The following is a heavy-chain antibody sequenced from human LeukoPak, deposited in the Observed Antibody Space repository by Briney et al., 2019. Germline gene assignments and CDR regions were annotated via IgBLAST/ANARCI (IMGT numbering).Heavy chain of an antibody. Sequence: SETLSLTCTVSGDSINSAYWSWMRQPPGKGLEWIGYINYSGSASYNPSLKSRGTMSVDTSTNQFSLKLSSVTAADTAVYYCAPRGDIEHSYGYGKWFDPWGQGTRVTVSS. CDR1: GDSINSAY. CDR3: APRGDIEHSYGYGKWFDP. J-gene: IGHJ5*02. V-gene: IGHV4-59*08. D-gene: IGHD5-18*01. CDR2: INYSGSA.